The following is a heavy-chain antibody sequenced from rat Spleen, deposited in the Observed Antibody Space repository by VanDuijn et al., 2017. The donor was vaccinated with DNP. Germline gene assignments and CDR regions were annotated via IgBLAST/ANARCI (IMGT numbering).Heavy chain of an antibody. CDR3: ARRTRGSPFDY. Sequence: EVQLVESGGGLVQPGRSLKLSCAASGFTFSDYYMAWVRQAPTKGLEWVAYIGSDGYAPYYGDSVKGRFTISRDNAKSTLYLQMDSLRSEDTATYYCARRTRGSPFDYWGQGVMVTVSS. D-gene: IGHD5-1*01. CDR2: IGSDGYAP. J-gene: IGHJ2*01. V-gene: IGHV5-25*01. CDR1: GFTFSDYY.